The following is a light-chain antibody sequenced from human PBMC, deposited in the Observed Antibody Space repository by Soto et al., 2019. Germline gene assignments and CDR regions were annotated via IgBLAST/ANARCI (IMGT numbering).Light chain of an antibody. J-gene: IGKJ2*01. CDR3: QQYNKWPPYT. CDR1: QNIGSY. V-gene: IGKV3-15*01. CDR2: AAS. Sequence: EIVMTQSPATLSVSPGERATLSCRASQNIGSYLAWYQQKPGQPPRLLIYAASTRATGVPARFSGSGSGTEFTLTISSLQSEDFAVYFCQQYNKWPPYTFGQGTKVDIK.